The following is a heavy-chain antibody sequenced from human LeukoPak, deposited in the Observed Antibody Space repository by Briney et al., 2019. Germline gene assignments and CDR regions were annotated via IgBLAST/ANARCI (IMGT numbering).Heavy chain of an antibody. J-gene: IGHJ4*02. CDR2: ISAHNGYT. CDR1: GYTFTSSG. V-gene: IGHV1-18*01. Sequence: ASVMVSCKASGYTFTSSGFSWVRQPPGQGLEWMGWISAHNGYTNYAQKLQGRVTMTTDTSTSTAYMELRSLTFDDTDMYYCAMIESISYSSSWRPLDYWGQGTLVTVSS. D-gene: IGHD6-13*01. CDR3: AMIESISYSSSWRPLDY.